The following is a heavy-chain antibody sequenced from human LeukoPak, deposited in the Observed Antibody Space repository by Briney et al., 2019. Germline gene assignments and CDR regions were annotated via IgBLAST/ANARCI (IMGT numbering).Heavy chain of an antibody. CDR1: GFTVSNYA. J-gene: IGHJ6*03. CDR2: ISGSGGST. CDR3: AKVGKTENYYGSGRFSYYYYMDV. Sequence: GGSLRLSCAASGFTVSNYAIHWVRQAPGKGLEWVSDISGSGGSTYYADSVKGRFTISRDNSKNTMYLQMNSLRAEDTAVYYCAKVGKTENYYGSGRFSYYYYMDVWGKGTTVTISS. D-gene: IGHD3-10*01. V-gene: IGHV3-23*01.